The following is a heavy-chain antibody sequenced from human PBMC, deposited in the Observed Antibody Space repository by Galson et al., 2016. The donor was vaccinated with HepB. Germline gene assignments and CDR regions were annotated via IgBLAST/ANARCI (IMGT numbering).Heavy chain of an antibody. CDR3: ARGGKQLHPTDYYYYYMDV. J-gene: IGHJ6*03. D-gene: IGHD6-13*01. CDR2: IYHSGDT. V-gene: IGHV4-4*02. CDR1: GDSIGSDTNW. Sequence: LSLTCAVSGDSIGSDTNWWSWVRQPPGKGLEWIGEIYHSGDTNYNPSLKSRVTISVDTSKNQFSLKLSSVTAADTAVYYCARGGKQLHPTDYYYYYMDVWGSGTTGTVTS.